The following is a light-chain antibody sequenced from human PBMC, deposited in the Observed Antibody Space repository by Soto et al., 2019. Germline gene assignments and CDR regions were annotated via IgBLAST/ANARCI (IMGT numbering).Light chain of an antibody. J-gene: IGLJ3*02. CDR2: DVS. CDR1: SSDVGGYNY. CDR3: SSYTSITVLV. Sequence: QSALTQPASVSGSPGQSITISCTGTSSDVGGYNYVSWYQQHPGKAPKLMIYDVSDRPSGVSNRFSGSKSGNTASLTISGLQAEDEADYYCSSYTSITVLVFGGGTKLTLL. V-gene: IGLV2-14*03.